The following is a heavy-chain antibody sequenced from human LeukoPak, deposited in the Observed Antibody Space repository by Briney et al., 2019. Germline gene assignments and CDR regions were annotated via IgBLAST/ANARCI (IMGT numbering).Heavy chain of an antibody. CDR1: GFTFSSYA. CDR2: ISGSGGST. Sequence: PGGSLRLSCAASGFTFSSYAMHWVRQAPGKGLEYVSAISGSGGSTYYADSVKGRFTISRDNSKNTLYLQMNSLRAEDTAVYYCARDRDMAEGPDYWGQGTLVTVSS. CDR3: ARDRDMAEGPDY. J-gene: IGHJ4*02. D-gene: IGHD5-24*01. V-gene: IGHV3-64*04.